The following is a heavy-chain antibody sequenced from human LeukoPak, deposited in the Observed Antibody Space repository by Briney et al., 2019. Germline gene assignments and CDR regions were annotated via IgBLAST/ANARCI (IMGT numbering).Heavy chain of an antibody. CDR1: GGSISSGGYY. CDR3: ARWDDNDAFDI. J-gene: IGHJ3*02. Sequence: SETLSLTCTVSGGSISSGGYYWSWIRQHPGKGLEWIGYIYYSGSTYYNPSLKSRVTISADTSKNQFSLKLSSVTAADTAVYYCARWDDNDAFDIWGQGTMVTVSS. V-gene: IGHV4-31*03. D-gene: IGHD1-26*01. CDR2: IYYSGST.